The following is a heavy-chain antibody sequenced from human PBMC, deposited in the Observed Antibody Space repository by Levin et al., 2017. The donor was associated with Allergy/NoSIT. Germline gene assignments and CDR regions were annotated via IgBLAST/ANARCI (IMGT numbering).Heavy chain of an antibody. CDR1: GYSFTSYW. CDR3: ARQYCSSTSCYHRGFDY. J-gene: IGHJ4*02. D-gene: IGHD2-2*01. CDR2: IYPGDSDT. Sequence: GGSLRLSCKGSGYSFTSYWIGWVRQMPGKGLEWMGIIYPGDSDTRYSPSFQGQVTISADKSISTAYLQWSSLKASDTAMYYCARQYCSSTSCYHRGFDYWGQGTLVTVSS. V-gene: IGHV5-51*01.